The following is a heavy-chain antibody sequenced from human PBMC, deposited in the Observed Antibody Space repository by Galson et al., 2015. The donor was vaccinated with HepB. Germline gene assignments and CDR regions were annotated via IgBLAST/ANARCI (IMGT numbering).Heavy chain of an antibody. D-gene: IGHD3-10*01. CDR1: GFTVSSNY. CDR3: ARSPGYYYGSGSTHAFDI. CDR2: TYSGGST. Sequence: SLRLSCAASGFTVSSNYMSWVRQAPGKGLEWVSVTYSGGSTYYADSVKGRFTISRDNSKNTLYLQMNSLRAEDTAVYYCARSPGYYYGSGSTHAFDIWGQGTMVTVSS. J-gene: IGHJ3*02. V-gene: IGHV3-66*01.